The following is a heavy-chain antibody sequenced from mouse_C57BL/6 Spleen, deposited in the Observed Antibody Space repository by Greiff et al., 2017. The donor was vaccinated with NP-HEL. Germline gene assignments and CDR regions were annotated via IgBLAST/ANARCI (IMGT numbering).Heavy chain of an antibody. J-gene: IGHJ2*01. V-gene: IGHV1-39*01. Sequence: EVQLQESGPELVKPGASVKISCKASGYSFTDYNMNWVKQSNGKSLEWIGVINPNYGTTSYNQKFKGKATLTVDKSSSTVYMQLNSLTSEDSSVYYCARGDYDGAYYFDYWGKGTTLTVSS. CDR3: ARGDYDGAYYFDY. D-gene: IGHD2-4*01. CDR2: INPNYGTT. CDR1: GYSFTDYN.